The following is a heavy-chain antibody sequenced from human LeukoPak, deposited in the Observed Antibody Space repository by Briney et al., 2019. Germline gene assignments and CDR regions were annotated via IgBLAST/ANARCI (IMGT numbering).Heavy chain of an antibody. J-gene: IGHJ3*02. CDR1: GYTFTSYG. CDR2: ISAYNGNT. D-gene: IGHD3-9*01. CDR3: PRYIFSVDQWDDI. V-gene: IGHV1-18*01. Sequence: ASVKVSCKASGYTFTSYGISWVRQAPGQGLEWMGWISAYNGNTNYAQKLQGRVTMPTDTSTSTAYMELRSLRSDDTAVYYCPRYIFSVDQWDDIWGQGTMVTVSS.